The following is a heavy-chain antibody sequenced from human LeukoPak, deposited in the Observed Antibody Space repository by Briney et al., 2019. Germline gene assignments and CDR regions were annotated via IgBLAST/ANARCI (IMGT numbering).Heavy chain of an antibody. V-gene: IGHV3-33*01. D-gene: IGHD6-13*01. CDR3: ARDLQLVLDY. Sequence: GRSLRLSCAASGFTFSSYGIHWVRQAPGKGLEWVAVIWYDGSNKYYADSVKGRFTISRDNSKNTLYLQMNSLRAEDTAVYYCARDLQLVLDYWGQGTLVTVSS. J-gene: IGHJ4*02. CDR2: IWYDGSNK. CDR1: GFTFSSYG.